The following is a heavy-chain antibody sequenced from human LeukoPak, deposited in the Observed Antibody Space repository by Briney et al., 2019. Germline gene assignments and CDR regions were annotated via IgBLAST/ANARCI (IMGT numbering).Heavy chain of an antibody. J-gene: IGHJ6*03. CDR2: IIPIFGTA. Sequence: GASVKVSCKASGGTFSSYAISWVRQAPGQGLEWMGGIIPIFGTANYAQKFQGRVTITADESTSTAYMELSSLRSEDTAVYYCARGSTDGRFLEWFYKDYYMDVRGKGTTVTVSS. D-gene: IGHD3-3*01. CDR3: ARGSTDGRFLEWFYKDYYMDV. CDR1: GGTFSSYA. V-gene: IGHV1-69*01.